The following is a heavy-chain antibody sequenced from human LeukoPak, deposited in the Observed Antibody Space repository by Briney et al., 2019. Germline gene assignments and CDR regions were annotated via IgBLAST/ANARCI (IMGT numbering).Heavy chain of an antibody. CDR1: GFTFSSYW. Sequence: GGSLRLSCAASGFTFSSYWMSWVRQAPGKGLEWVANIKQDGSEENFVDSVKGRFTISRDSAKKSLHLQMNSLRAEDTAVYYCARGSSAGASLRHDYWGQGTLVTVSS. J-gene: IGHJ4*02. CDR3: ARGSSAGASLRHDY. D-gene: IGHD1-26*01. V-gene: IGHV3-7*01. CDR2: IKQDGSEE.